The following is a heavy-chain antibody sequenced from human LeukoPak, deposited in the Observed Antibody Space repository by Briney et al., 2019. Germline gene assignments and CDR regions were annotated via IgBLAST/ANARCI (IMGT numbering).Heavy chain of an antibody. CDR3: ARDKYADDAFDI. CDR2: IYSGGST. CDR1: GFTLSSNY. Sequence: PGGSLRLSCAASGFTLSSNYMSWVRQAPGKGLEGVSVIYSGGSTYDADSVKGRFTIARDNSKNTLYLQMNSLRAEDTAVYYCARDKYADDAFDIWGQGTMVTVSS. J-gene: IGHJ3*02. V-gene: IGHV3-66*02. D-gene: IGHD2-2*01.